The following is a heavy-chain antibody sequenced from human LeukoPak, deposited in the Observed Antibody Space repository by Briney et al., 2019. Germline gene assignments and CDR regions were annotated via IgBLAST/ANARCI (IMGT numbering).Heavy chain of an antibody. CDR1: GFTFSSYE. CDR3: ARVLLWFGESRARGAFDI. CDR2: ISRSGSTI. D-gene: IGHD3-10*01. V-gene: IGHV3-48*03. J-gene: IGHJ3*02. Sequence: GGSLRLSCAASGFTFSSYEMNWVRQAPGKGLEWVSYISRSGSTIYYADSVKGRFTISRDNAKNSLYLQMNSLRAEDTAVYYCARVLLWFGESRARGAFDIWGQGTTVTVSS.